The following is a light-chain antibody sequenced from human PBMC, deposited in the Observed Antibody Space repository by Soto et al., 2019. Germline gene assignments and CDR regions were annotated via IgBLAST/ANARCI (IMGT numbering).Light chain of an antibody. V-gene: IGLV1-40*01. CDR2: DDT. CDR3: QSYDSSLSAVV. J-gene: IGLJ2*01. CDR1: SSNIGTGYD. Sequence: QSVLTQPPSVSGAPGQRVTISCTGTSSNIGTGYDVHWYRQFPGTAPKLLIYDDTNRPSGVPDRFSGSKSGTSASLAITGLQAEDEADYYFQSYDSSLSAVVFGGGTKLTVL.